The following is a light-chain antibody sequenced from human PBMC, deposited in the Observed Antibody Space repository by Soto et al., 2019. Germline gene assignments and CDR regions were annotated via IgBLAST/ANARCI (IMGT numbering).Light chain of an antibody. CDR2: GAS. V-gene: IGKV3-15*01. CDR3: QQYNTWPPVT. CDR1: QSVSSN. J-gene: IGKJ1*01. Sequence: EIVMTQSPATLSVSPGERATLSCRASQSVSSNLAWYQQKPGQAPRLLIAGASTRATGIPARFSGSGSGTEFSLTISSLQSEDFAVYYCQQYNTWPPVTFGQGTKVEIK.